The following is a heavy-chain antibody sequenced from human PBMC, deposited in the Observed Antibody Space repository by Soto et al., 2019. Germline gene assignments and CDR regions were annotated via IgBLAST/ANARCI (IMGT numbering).Heavy chain of an antibody. Sequence: GGSLRLSCAASGFTFSSYWMSWVHQAPGKGLEWVANIKQDGSEKYYVDSVKGRFTISRDNAKNSLYLQMNSLRAEDTAVYYCARDMVRGTNWFDPWGQGTLVTVSS. CDR2: IKQDGSEK. CDR3: ARDMVRGTNWFDP. J-gene: IGHJ5*02. V-gene: IGHV3-7*01. D-gene: IGHD3-10*01. CDR1: GFTFSSYW.